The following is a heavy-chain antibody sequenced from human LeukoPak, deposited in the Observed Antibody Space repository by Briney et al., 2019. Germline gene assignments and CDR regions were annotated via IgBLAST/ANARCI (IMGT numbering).Heavy chain of an antibody. Sequence: GGSLRLSCSASGFTFSTYAIHWVRQAPGKGLQYVSSIGTSGISTYYADSVTGRFTISRDNSKNSLYLQMSNLRPEDTAVYYCVRGQEVVYTPTFDYWGQGPRSPSPQ. CDR2: IGTSGIST. CDR3: VRGQEVVYTPTFDY. J-gene: IGHJ4*02. D-gene: IGHD2-8*02. CDR1: GFTFSTYA. V-gene: IGHV3-64D*09.